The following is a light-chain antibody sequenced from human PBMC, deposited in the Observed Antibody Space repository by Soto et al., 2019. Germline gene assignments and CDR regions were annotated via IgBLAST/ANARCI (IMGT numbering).Light chain of an antibody. CDR3: AAWDASLSACV. CDR1: SSNIETNL. Sequence: QSVLTQPPSASGTPGQRVTISCSGSSSNIETNLVHWYQHLPGASPRLLIYYSNQRPSGVPDRFSGSRSGTSASLAIVGLRSEDEAIYYCAAWDASLSACVFGNGTKLTVL. V-gene: IGLV1-47*02. CDR2: YSN. J-gene: IGLJ1*01.